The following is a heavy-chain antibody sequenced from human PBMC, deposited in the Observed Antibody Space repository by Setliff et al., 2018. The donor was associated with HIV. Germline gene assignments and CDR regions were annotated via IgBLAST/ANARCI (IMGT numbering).Heavy chain of an antibody. CDR2: IYYRGAT. Sequence: PSETLSLTCTVSGGSISNSDFYWGWIRQSPGKGLEWIGSIYYRGATYYNPTLQSRVTISADTPKNQFYLKLTSVTAADTAIYYCARPYDSLYGWGQGVLVTV. V-gene: IGHV4-39*01. D-gene: IGHD3-22*01. CDR3: ARPYDSLYG. CDR1: GGSISNSDFY. J-gene: IGHJ4*02.